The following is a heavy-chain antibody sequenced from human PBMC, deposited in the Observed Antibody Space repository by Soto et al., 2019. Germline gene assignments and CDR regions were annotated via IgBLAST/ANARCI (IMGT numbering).Heavy chain of an antibody. J-gene: IGHJ6*02. Sequence: QVQLVQSGAEVKKPGSSVKVSCKASGGTFSSYTISWVRQAPGQGLEWMGRIIPILGIANYAQKFQGRVTITADKSTSTAYMELSSRRSEDTAVYYCSRGRKTSSGYYYDYYGMDVWGQGTTVTVSS. D-gene: IGHD3-22*01. CDR2: IIPILGIA. CDR1: GGTFSSYT. CDR3: SRGRKTSSGYYYDYYGMDV. V-gene: IGHV1-69*02.